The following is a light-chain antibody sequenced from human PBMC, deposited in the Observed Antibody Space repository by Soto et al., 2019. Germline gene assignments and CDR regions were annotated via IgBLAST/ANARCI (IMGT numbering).Light chain of an antibody. V-gene: IGKV1-9*01. J-gene: IGKJ4*01. Sequence: DIQLTQSPSFLSASVGDRVTITCRASQGISSYLAWYQQKPGKAPKLLIYAASTLQSGVPSRFXGSGSATELTLTICSLQPEDFATYYCQQLNTSPPLTFGGGTKVEIK. CDR2: AAS. CDR1: QGISSY. CDR3: QQLNTSPPLT.